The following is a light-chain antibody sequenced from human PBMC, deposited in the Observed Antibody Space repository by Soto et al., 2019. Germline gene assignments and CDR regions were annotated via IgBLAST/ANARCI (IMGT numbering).Light chain of an antibody. V-gene: IGKV4-1*01. CDR2: WAS. Sequence: DSVMTQSPDSLAVSLGERATINCKSSQSVFYSSNNKNYLAWYQQKPGQPPKLLIYWASTRETGVPDRFSGSGSGTHFTLTISSLQAEDVAVYYGQQSYHTPFTFGGGTKVEI. J-gene: IGKJ4*01. CDR3: QQSYHTPFT. CDR1: QSVFYSSNNKNY.